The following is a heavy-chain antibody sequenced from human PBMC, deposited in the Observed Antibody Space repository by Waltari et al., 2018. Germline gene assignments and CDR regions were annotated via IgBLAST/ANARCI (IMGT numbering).Heavy chain of an antibody. CDR2: INQSGST. CDR3: ARRSRYSGRRIRLWFDP. J-gene: IGHJ5*02. V-gene: IGHV4-34*01. CDR1: GGSFSGYY. Sequence: QVQLQQWGAGLLKPSETLSLTCAVYGGSFSGYYWSWIRQPPGKWLEWIGEINQSGSTNYNPSLKSRVTIAVDTSKNQFSLKLSSVTAADTAVYYCARRSRYSGRRIRLWFDPWGQGTLVTVSS. D-gene: IGHD1-26*01.